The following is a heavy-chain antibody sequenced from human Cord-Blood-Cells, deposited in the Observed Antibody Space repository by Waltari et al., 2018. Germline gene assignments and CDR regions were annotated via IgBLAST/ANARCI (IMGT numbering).Heavy chain of an antibody. D-gene: IGHD1-26*01. J-gene: IGHJ3*02. Sequence: EVQLVGLGGGLIQPGGSLGLSCAASGLTVGGNYMGWAGRPQGKGVGWVSVIYSGGSTYYADSVKGRFTISRDNSKNTLYLQMNSLRAEDTAVYYCARDSGSYDTRSAFDIWGQGTMVTVSS. V-gene: IGHV3-53*01. CDR2: IYSGGST. CDR3: ARDSGSYDTRSAFDI. CDR1: GLTVGGNY.